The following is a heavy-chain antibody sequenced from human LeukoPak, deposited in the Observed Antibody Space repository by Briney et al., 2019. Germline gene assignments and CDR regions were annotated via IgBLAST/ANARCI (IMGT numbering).Heavy chain of an antibody. CDR1: GYTFTSYY. J-gene: IGHJ5*02. CDR2: VNPSGGST. Sequence: ASVKASCKASGYTFTSYYMHWVRQAPGQGLEWMGIVNPSGGSTSYTQKFQGRVTMTRDTSTSTVYMELSSLRSEDTAVYYCARAHGPSTYYDFWSGYYPTTEFDPWGQGTLVTVSS. D-gene: IGHD3-3*01. CDR3: ARAHGPSTYYDFWSGYYPTTEFDP. V-gene: IGHV1-46*01.